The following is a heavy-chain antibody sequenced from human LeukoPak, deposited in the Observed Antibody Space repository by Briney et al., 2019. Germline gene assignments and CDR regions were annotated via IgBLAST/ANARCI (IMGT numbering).Heavy chain of an antibody. CDR1: GGSITGHY. J-gene: IGHJ3*02. CDR2: TSYSRTT. D-gene: IGHD6-19*01. V-gene: IGHV4-59*08. Sequence: SETLSLTCAVSGGSITGHYWNWIRQTPGMRLEWIGYTSYSRTTIYNSYFKGRATMSIDTSKNQLYPNLTSVTATDTAVYYCAKLGHSDGWYLGAFDIWGQGTTVIVSS. CDR3: AKLGHSDGWYLGAFDI.